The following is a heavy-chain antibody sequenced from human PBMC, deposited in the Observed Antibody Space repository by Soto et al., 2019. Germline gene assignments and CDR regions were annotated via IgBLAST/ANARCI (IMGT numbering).Heavy chain of an antibody. J-gene: IGHJ3*02. CDR2: ISNRGDT. CDR1: GFIVSDTY. V-gene: IGHV3-66*01. D-gene: IGHD2-15*01. Sequence: EVHLVESGGGLVQPGGSLRLSCTASGFIVSDTYMNWVRQAPGKGLEWVSVISNRGDTHYADSVRGRFNLSRDIADNTVHLQMNNLRVEDTAVYYCAREPRYCRGGSCSITGDAFDIWGQGTMVTVSS. CDR3: AREPRYCRGGSCSITGDAFDI.